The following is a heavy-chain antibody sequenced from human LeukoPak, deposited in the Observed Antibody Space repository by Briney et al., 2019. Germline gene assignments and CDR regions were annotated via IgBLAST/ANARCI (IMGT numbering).Heavy chain of an antibody. V-gene: IGHV3-66*01. CDR3: ARGNGHSSSSRYFDY. D-gene: IGHD6-6*01. CDR2: IASGGST. J-gene: IGHJ4*02. Sequence: PGGSLRLSCAASGFTVSSSYMNWVRQAPGKGLEWVSVIASGGSTYYADPVKGRFTISRDTSKNTLYLQMNSLRAEDTAVYYCARGNGHSSSSRYFDYWGQGTLVTVSS. CDR1: GFTVSSSY.